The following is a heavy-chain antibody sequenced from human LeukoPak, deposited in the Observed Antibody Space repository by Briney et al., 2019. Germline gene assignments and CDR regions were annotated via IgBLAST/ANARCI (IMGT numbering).Heavy chain of an antibody. CDR3: ARDPAEIPAAIGYHYYYRDV. CDR1: GYSFTRYY. D-gene: IGHD2-2*02. V-gene: IGHV1-46*01. CDR2: INPSGGST. J-gene: IGHJ6*03. Sequence: ASVKVSCKASGYSFTRYYMHWVRQAPGQGLEWMGIINPSGGSTIYAQKFQGRVTMTRDTSTSTVYMELSSLRSEDTAVYYCARDPAEIPAAIGYHYYYRDVGAKGPTVPVPS.